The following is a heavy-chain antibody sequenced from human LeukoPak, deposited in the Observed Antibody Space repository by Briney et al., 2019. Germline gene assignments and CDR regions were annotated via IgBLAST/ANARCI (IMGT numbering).Heavy chain of an antibody. CDR2: IIPIFGTA. CDR1: GGTFSSYA. Sequence: SVKVSCKASGGTFSSYAISWVRQAPGQGLEWMGGIIPIFGTANYAQKFQGRVTINADEPTSTAYLELSSLKSEDTAVYYCARVAVIEYCSSTSCHIERGWFDPWGQGTLVTVSS. V-gene: IGHV1-69*13. J-gene: IGHJ5*02. CDR3: ARVAVIEYCSSTSCHIERGWFDP. D-gene: IGHD2-2*02.